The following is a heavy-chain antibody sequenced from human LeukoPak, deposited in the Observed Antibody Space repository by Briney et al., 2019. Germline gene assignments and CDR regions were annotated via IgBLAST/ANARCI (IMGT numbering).Heavy chain of an antibody. V-gene: IGHV5-51*01. D-gene: IGHD3-10*01. CDR2: IYPGDSDT. CDR3: AAGELWFGEPRWFDP. Sequence: GESLKISCKGSGYSFTNHWIGWVRQMPGKGLEWMGIIYPGDSDTRYSPSFQGQVTISVDKSISTAYLQWTSLKASDTAMYYCAAGELWFGEPRWFDPWGQGTLVTVSS. CDR1: GYSFTNHW. J-gene: IGHJ5*02.